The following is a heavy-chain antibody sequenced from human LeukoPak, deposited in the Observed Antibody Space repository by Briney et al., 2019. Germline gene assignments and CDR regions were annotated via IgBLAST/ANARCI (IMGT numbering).Heavy chain of an antibody. J-gene: IGHJ4*02. V-gene: IGHV3-13*01. CDR2: IGTAGDT. Sequence: GGSLRLSCAASGFTFSSYDMHWVRQATGKGLEWVSAIGTAGDTYYPGSVKGRFTISRENAKNSLYLQMNSLRAEDTAVYYCARTTGYSSGWYGGYFDYWGQGTLVTVSS. CDR3: ARTTGYSSGWYGGYFDY. D-gene: IGHD6-19*01. CDR1: GFTFSSYD.